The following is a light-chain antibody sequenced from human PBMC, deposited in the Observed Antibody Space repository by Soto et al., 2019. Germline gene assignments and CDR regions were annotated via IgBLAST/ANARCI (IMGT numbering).Light chain of an antibody. V-gene: IGLV2-14*01. CDR2: EVS. J-gene: IGLJ1*01. CDR1: SXDVGGYNY. CDR3: TSYTSSTTLDV. Sequence: QSALTQPASVSGSPGQSITISCTRTSXDVGGYNYVSWYQQHPGKAPKLMIYEVSNRPSGVSNRFSGSKSGHTASLTISGLQSEDEADYFCTSYTSSTTLDVFGTGTKGTVL.